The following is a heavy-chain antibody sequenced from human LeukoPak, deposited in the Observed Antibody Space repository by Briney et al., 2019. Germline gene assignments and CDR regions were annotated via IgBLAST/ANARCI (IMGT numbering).Heavy chain of an antibody. J-gene: IGHJ3*02. CDR3: TTEQWWQQLVKTPQIAFDI. Sequence: GGSLRLSCAASGFTFSNAWMTWVRQAPGKGLEWVGRIKSKTDGGTTDYAAPVKGRFTISRDDSKNTLYLQMNSLKTEDTAVYYCTTEQWWQQLVKTPQIAFDIWGQGTMVTVSS. D-gene: IGHD6-13*01. V-gene: IGHV3-15*01. CDR1: GFTFSNAW. CDR2: IKSKTDGGTT.